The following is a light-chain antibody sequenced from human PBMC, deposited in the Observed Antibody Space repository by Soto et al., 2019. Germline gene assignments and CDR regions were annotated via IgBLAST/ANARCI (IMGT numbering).Light chain of an antibody. CDR2: LNSDGSH. Sequence: QSVLTQSPSASASLGASVKLTCTLSSGHSSYAIAWHQQQPEKGPRYLMKLNSDGSHSKGDGIPDRFSGSSSGAERYLTISSLQSEDEADYYCQTWGTVVAFGGGTQLTVL. CDR1: SGHSSYA. J-gene: IGLJ2*01. V-gene: IGLV4-69*01. CDR3: QTWGTVVA.